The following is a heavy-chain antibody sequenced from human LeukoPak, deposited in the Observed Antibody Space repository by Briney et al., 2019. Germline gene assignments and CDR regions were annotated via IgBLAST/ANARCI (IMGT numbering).Heavy chain of an antibody. Sequence: GGSLKLSCAASGFTFSSYSMNWVRQAPGKGLEWVSSISSSSGSIYYADSVKGRFTISRDNAKNSLYLQMNSLRVEDTAVYYCARDWNYFSCWGQGTLVTVSS. D-gene: IGHD1-1*01. CDR1: GFTFSSYS. V-gene: IGHV3-21*01. CDR3: ARDWNYFSC. CDR2: ISSSSGSI. J-gene: IGHJ4*02.